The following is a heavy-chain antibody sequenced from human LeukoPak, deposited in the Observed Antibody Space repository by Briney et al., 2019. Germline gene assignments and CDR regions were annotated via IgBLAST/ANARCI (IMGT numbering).Heavy chain of an antibody. D-gene: IGHD1-26*01. V-gene: IGHV2-70*11. CDR1: GFALSTSGMC. CDR3: ARISSGSYSGNDY. CDR2: IDWDDDK. J-gene: IGHJ4*02. Sequence: SGPALVKPTQTLTLTCTFSGFALSTSGMCVSWIRQPAGKALEWLARIDWDDDKYYSTSLKTRLTISKDTSKNQVVLTMTNMDPVDTATYYCARISSGSYSGNDYWGQGTLVTVSS.